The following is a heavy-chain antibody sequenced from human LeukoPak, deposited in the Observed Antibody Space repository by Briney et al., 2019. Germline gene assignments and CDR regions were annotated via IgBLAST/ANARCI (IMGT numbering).Heavy chain of an antibody. CDR2: IHYSGNT. CDR1: GGSTSSSNFY. CDR3: ARLGAGPTYYDFWSGYSSFYFDY. Sequence: SETLSLTCTVSGGSTSSSNFYWGWIRQPPGKGLEWIGGIHYSGNTYYNPSLKSRVTISVDTSKNQFSLKLSSVTAADTAVYYCARLGAGPTYYDFWSGYSSFYFDYWGQGTLVTVSS. V-gene: IGHV4-39*01. D-gene: IGHD3-3*01. J-gene: IGHJ4*02.